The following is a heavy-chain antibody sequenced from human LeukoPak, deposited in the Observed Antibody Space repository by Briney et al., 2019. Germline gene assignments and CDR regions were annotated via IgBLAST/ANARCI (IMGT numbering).Heavy chain of an antibody. J-gene: IGHJ6*03. CDR1: GGTFSSYA. Sequence: GSSVKVSCKASGGTFSSYAISWVRQAPGQGLEWMGGIIPIFGTANYAQKFQGRVTITTGESTSTAYMELSSLRSEDTAVYYCARASSSSIYNYYYYMDVWGKGTTVTVSS. CDR3: ARASSSSIYNYYYYMDV. D-gene: IGHD6-6*01. CDR2: IIPIFGTA. V-gene: IGHV1-69*05.